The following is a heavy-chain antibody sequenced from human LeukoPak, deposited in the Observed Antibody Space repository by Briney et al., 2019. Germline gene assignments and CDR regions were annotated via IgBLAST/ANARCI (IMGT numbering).Heavy chain of an antibody. CDR1: GFTFSSYE. CDR3: ARVITVYNVYEEVAEYFQY. Sequence: PGGSLRLSCAASGFTFSSYEINWVRQAPGKGLEWVSYISSSGSTRYYADSVKGRFTISRDNSKSTLSLQMNSLRADDTAVYYCARVITVYNVYEEVAEYFQYWGQGTLVTVSS. J-gene: IGHJ1*01. D-gene: IGHD5/OR15-5a*01. CDR2: ISSSGSTR. V-gene: IGHV3-48*03.